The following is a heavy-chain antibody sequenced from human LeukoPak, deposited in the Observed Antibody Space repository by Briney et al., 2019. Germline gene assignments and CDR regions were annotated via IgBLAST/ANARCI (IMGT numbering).Heavy chain of an antibody. CDR2: INPSGGST. J-gene: IGHJ4*02. CDR1: GYTFTSYF. Sequence: GASVKVSCKASGYTFTSYFMHWVRQAPGQGLEWMGIINPSGGSTTYAQKFQGRVTMTRDTSTSTVYMELSSLRSEDTAVYYCARDLSYSKVGSAGDYWGQGTLVTVSS. D-gene: IGHD4-11*01. V-gene: IGHV1-46*01. CDR3: ARDLSYSKVGSAGDY.